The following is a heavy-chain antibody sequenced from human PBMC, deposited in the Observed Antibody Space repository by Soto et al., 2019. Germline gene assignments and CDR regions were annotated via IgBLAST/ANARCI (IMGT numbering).Heavy chain of an antibody. D-gene: IGHD2-2*01. J-gene: IGHJ4*02. Sequence: EVQLVESGGGLVKPGGSLRLSCAASGFSFSAYTMNWVRQAPGKGLEWVSSISSSSSYIYYADSVKGRFTISRDNAKNSLYVQLNSLRAEDTALYYCARVSVGDIVVVPAHWGQGTLVTVSS. CDR3: ARVSVGDIVVVPAH. CDR2: ISSSSSYI. CDR1: GFSFSAYT. V-gene: IGHV3-21*01.